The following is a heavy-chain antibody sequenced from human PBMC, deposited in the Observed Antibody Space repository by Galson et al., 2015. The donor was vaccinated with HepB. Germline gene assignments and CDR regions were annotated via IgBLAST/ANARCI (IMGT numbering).Heavy chain of an antibody. CDR3: ASAIFGIGPKDYYYGMDV. V-gene: IGHV1-2*06. J-gene: IGHJ6*02. Sequence: SVKVSCKASGCTFTGYYLYWVRQAPGQGLEWMGRINPNSGGTNYAQKFQGRVTMTRDTSISTAYMELSRLRSDDTAVYYCASAIFGIGPKDYYYGMDVWGQGTTVTVSS. CDR2: INPNSGGT. CDR1: GCTFTGYY. D-gene: IGHD3-3*01.